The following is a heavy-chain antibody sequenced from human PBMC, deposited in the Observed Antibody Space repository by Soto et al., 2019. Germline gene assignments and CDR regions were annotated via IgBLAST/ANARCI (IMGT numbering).Heavy chain of an antibody. CDR1: GFTFSSYA. D-gene: IGHD6-19*01. V-gene: IGHV3-23*01. CDR3: AKVRYSSGWYFHY. Sequence: LRLSCAASGFTFSSYAMSWVRQAPGKGLEWVSAISGSGGSTYYADSVKGRFTISRDNSKNTLYLQMNSLRAEDTAVYYCAKVRYSSGWYFHYWGQGTLVTVSS. CDR2: ISGSGGST. J-gene: IGHJ4*02.